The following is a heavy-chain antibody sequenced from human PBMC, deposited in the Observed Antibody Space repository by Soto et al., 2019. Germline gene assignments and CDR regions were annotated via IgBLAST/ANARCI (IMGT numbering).Heavy chain of an antibody. CDR1: GFTFSSYA. J-gene: IGHJ4*02. Sequence: GGSLRLSCAASGFTFSSYAMKWVRQAPGKGLEWVSLIGESGTPTYYADSVKGRFTISRDNSKNTLYLQMSSLRADDTAVYYCAGYYYGSGGLYSWGQGTLVTVSS. V-gene: IGHV3-23*01. D-gene: IGHD3-10*01. CDR2: IGESGTPT. CDR3: AGYYYGSGGLYS.